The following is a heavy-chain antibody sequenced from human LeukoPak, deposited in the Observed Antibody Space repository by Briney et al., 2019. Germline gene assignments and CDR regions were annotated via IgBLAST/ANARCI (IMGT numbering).Heavy chain of an antibody. J-gene: IGHJ4*02. CDR2: IIPIFGTA. CDR3: ARAGPCGGGDCYSFDY. Sequence: ASVKVSCKASGGTFSSYAISSVRQAPGQGLEWMGGIIPIFGTANYAQKFQGRVTITADESTSTAYMELSSLRSEDTAVYYCARAGPCGGGDCYSFDYWGQGTLVTVSS. D-gene: IGHD2-21*02. CDR1: GGTFSSYA. V-gene: IGHV1-69*13.